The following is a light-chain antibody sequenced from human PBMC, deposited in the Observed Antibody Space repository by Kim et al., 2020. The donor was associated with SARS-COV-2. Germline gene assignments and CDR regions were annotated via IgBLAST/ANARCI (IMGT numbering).Light chain of an antibody. J-gene: IGLJ3*02. CDR3: LSADSSGFYPV. Sequence: SYELTQPPSASVSPGQTARITCSGDALPKQYAFWYQQKPGQAPMKIIYKDNERPSGIPERFSGSSSGTTATLTISGVQAEDEADYYCLSADSSGFYPVFGGGTKLTVL. V-gene: IGLV3-25*03. CDR1: ALPKQY. CDR2: KDN.